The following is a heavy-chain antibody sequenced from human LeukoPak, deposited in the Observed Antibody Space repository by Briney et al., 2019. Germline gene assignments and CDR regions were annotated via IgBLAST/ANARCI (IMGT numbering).Heavy chain of an antibody. V-gene: IGHV3-74*01. CDR1: GFTFSRFW. CDR3: ANLNPKDGGY. Sequence: GGSLRLSCAPSGFTFSRFWMHWVRQAPGKGLVWVSRINTDASNTIYADSVKGRFTISRDNAKNTLYLQMNSLRAEDTAVYYCANLNPKDGGYWGQGTLVTVSS. CDR2: INTDASNT. J-gene: IGHJ4*02.